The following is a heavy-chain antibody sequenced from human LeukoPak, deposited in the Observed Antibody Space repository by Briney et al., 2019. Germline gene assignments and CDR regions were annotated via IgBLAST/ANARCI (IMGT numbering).Heavy chain of an antibody. CDR3: ASGYGDYAYYFDY. CDR2: IYYSGST. CDR1: GGSISSGGYY. D-gene: IGHD4-17*01. V-gene: IGHV4-31*03. J-gene: IGHJ4*02. Sequence: SETLSLTCTVSGGSISSGGYYWGWIRQHPGKGLEWIGYIYYSGSTYYNPSLKSRVTISVDTSKNQFSLKLSSVTAADTAVYYCASGYGDYAYYFDYWGQGTLVTVSS.